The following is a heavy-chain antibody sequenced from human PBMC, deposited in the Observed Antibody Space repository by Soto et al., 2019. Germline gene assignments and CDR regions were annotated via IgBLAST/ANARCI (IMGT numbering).Heavy chain of an antibody. V-gene: IGHV1-3*01. D-gene: IGHD2-2*01. CDR2: INAGNGNT. J-gene: IGHJ5*02. CDR3: ARDRKILGYCSSTSCPTYNWFDP. CDR1: GYTFTSYA. Sequence: ASVKVSCKASGYTFTSYAMHWVRQAPGQRLEWMGWINAGNGNTKYSQKFQGRVTITRDTSASTAYMELSSLRSEDTAVYYCARDRKILGYCSSTSCPTYNWFDPWGQGTLVTVSS.